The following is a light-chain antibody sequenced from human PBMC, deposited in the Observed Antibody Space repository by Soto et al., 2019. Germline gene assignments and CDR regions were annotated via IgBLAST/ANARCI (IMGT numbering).Light chain of an antibody. CDR2: DAS. Sequence: DIQMTQSPSTLSASVGDRVTITCRASQSIGTWLAWYQQKPGKAPKLLIYDASTLESGVPSRFSGSGSGTEFTLIISSLQPDDFATYYCQQYDTYTTFGQGTKVDIK. V-gene: IGKV1-5*01. J-gene: IGKJ2*01. CDR1: QSIGTW. CDR3: QQYDTYTT.